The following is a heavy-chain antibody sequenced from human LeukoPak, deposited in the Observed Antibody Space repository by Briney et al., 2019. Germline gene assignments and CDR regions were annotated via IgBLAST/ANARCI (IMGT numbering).Heavy chain of an antibody. CDR3: ARDPSYNYYDSSGYYSGWFDP. V-gene: IGHV3-21*01. J-gene: IGHJ5*02. CDR1: GFTFSSYS. Sequence: GGSLRLSCAASGFTFSSYSMNWVRQAPGKGLEWVSSISSSSSYIYYADSVKGRFTISRDNSKNTLYLQMNSLRAEDTAVYYCARDPSYNYYDSSGYYSGWFDPWGQGTLVTVSS. D-gene: IGHD3-22*01. CDR2: ISSSSSYI.